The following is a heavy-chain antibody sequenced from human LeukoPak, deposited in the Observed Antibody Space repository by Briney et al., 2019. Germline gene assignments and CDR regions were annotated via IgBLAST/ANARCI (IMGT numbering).Heavy chain of an antibody. CDR1: GITLSNYG. V-gene: IGHV3-23*01. CDR2: ISGSGGGT. J-gene: IGHJ4*02. D-gene: IGHD2-15*01. CDR3: AKEDGRGSLYFFEN. Sequence: GGSLRLSCAVSGITLSNYGMSWVRQAPGKGLEWVAGISGSGGGTYYADSVRGRFTISRDNSNNTLYLQMNSLKTEDTAVYFCAKEDGRGSLYFFENWGQGTLVTVSS.